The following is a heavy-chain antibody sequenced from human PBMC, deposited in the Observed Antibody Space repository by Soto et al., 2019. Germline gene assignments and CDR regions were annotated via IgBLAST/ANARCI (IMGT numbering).Heavy chain of an antibody. J-gene: IGHJ3*02. CDR2: ISWNSGSI. Sequence: EVQLVESGGGLVQPGRSLRLSCAASGFTFDDYAMHWVRQAPGKGLEWVSGISWNSGSIGYADSVKGRFTISRDNAKNSLYRQMNSLRAEDTALYYCAKKLARGVGESEGGDAFDIWGQGTMVTVSS. CDR1: GFTFDDYA. D-gene: IGHD3-16*01. V-gene: IGHV3-9*01. CDR3: AKKLARGVGESEGGDAFDI.